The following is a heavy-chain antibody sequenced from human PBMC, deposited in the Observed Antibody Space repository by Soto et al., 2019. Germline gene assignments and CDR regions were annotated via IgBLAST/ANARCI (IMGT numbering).Heavy chain of an antibody. CDR3: ARGYSGYENFDN. J-gene: IGHJ4*02. Sequence: ASVKVSCKASGYTFTSYDINWVRQATGQGLEWMGWMNPNSGNTGYAQKFQGRVTMTRDTSTSTVNVELSSLRSEDTAVYFCARGYSGYENFDNWGQGTLVTVSS. CDR1: GYTFTSYD. CDR2: MNPNSGNT. D-gene: IGHD5-12*01. V-gene: IGHV1-8*01.